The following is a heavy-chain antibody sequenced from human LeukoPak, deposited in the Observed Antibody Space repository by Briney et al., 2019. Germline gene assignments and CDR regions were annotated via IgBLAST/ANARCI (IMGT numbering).Heavy chain of an antibody. V-gene: IGHV1-2*02. D-gene: IGHD3-16*01. CDR2: INPNTGDT. Sequence: ASVKVSCKASGYTFTGYYMHWGRQAPGQGLEWMGWINPNTGDTNSAQKFQGRVTMTRDTSISTVYMELSRLTSDDTAVYFCARDGGLDYWGQGTLVTVSS. CDR1: GYTFTGYY. J-gene: IGHJ4*02. CDR3: ARDGGLDY.